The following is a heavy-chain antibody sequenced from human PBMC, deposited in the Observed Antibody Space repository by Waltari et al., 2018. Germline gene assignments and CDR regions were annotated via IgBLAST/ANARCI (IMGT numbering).Heavy chain of an antibody. V-gene: IGHV4-34*01. J-gene: IGHJ2*01. D-gene: IGHD6-13*01. CDR3: ARGLRRAAAGPGWYFDL. CDR2: INHSGST. Sequence: QVQLQQWGAGLLKPSETLSLTCAVYGGSFSGYYWTWLRQPPGKGLEWIGEINHSGSTNYNPSLKSRVTISVDTSKNQFSLKLSSVTAADTAVYYCARGLRRAAAGPGWYFDLWGRGTLVTVSS. CDR1: GGSFSGYY.